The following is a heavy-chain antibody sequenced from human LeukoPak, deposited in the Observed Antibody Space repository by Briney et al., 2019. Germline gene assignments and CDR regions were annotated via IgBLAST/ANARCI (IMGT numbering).Heavy chain of an antibody. Sequence: PGGSLRLSCAASGFTFSSYSMNWVRQAPGKGLEWVSSISSSSSYIYYADSVKGRFTISRDNAKNSLYLQMNSLRAEDTAVYYCARDPPGYSYGYAVGYFDYWGQGTLVTVSS. CDR2: ISSSSSYI. D-gene: IGHD5-18*01. CDR3: ARDPPGYSYGYAVGYFDY. V-gene: IGHV3-21*01. J-gene: IGHJ4*02. CDR1: GFTFSSYS.